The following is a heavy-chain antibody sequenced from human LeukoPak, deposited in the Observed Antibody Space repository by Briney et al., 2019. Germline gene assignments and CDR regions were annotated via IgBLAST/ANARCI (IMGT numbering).Heavy chain of an antibody. Sequence: GGSLRLSCATSGFTFSSNAMSWVRQAPGKGLEWVSAISGSGGSTYYADSVKGRFTISRDNSKNTLYLQMNSLRAEDTAVYYCAKGGGCSYGYFDYWGQGTLVTVSS. CDR1: GFTFSSNA. CDR3: AKGGGCSYGYFDY. J-gene: IGHJ4*02. CDR2: ISGSGGST. D-gene: IGHD5-18*01. V-gene: IGHV3-23*01.